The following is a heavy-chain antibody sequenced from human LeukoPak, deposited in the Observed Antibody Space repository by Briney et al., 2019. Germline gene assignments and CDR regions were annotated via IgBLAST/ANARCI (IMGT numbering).Heavy chain of an antibody. D-gene: IGHD5-18*01. J-gene: IGHJ3*02. CDR1: GFTLRNAW. CDR3: TTEGFTYGHHALGI. Sequence: GGSLRLSCAASGFTLRNAWISWVRQAPGKGLEWVGCMRSEARGGTPDYAALVKGRFIISIDDSRSTLYLQMHSLETEDTALYYCTTEGFTYGHHALGIWGQGTVVTVSS. V-gene: IGHV3-15*01. CDR2: MRSEARGGTP.